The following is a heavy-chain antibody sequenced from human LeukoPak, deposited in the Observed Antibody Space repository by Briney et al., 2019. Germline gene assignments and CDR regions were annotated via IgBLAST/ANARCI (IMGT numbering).Heavy chain of an antibody. CDR3: ARRGYCSTTSCSAPLDS. Sequence: GESLKISCKASGYSFTSHWIGWVRQTPGKGLEWMGIIYPGDSDTRYSPSFQGQVTISLDKSISTAYLQWGSLKASDTAMYYCARRGYCSTTSCSAPLDSWGQGTLVVVSS. J-gene: IGHJ4*02. V-gene: IGHV5-51*01. D-gene: IGHD2-2*01. CDR2: IYPGDSDT. CDR1: GYSFTSHW.